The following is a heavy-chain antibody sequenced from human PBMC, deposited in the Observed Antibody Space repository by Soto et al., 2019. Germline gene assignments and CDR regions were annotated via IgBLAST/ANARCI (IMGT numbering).Heavy chain of an antibody. CDR1: GYTFTSYA. CDR2: INAGNGNT. D-gene: IGHD2-15*01. V-gene: IGHV1-3*05. J-gene: IGHJ4*02. CDR3: ARGVAPYYFDY. Sequence: QVQLVQSGAEEKKPGASVKVSCKASGYTFTSYAMHWVRQAPGQRLEWMGWINAGNGNTKYSQKFQGRVTITRDTPASTANMELSSLRSEDTAVYYCARGVAPYYFDYWGQGTLVTDSS.